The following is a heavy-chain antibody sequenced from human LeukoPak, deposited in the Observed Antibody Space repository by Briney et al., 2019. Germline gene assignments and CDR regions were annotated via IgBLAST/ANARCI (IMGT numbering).Heavy chain of an antibody. J-gene: IGHJ4*02. V-gene: IGHV3-74*01. CDR1: GFTFSSYW. CDR2: INSDGSST. CDR3: ARDRGLPHRHFDY. D-gene: IGHD4-17*01. Sequence: PGGSLRLSCAASGFTFSSYWMHWVRQVPGKGLVWVSRINSDGSSTSYADSVKGRVTISRDNAKNTLYLQMNSLRAEDTAVYYCARDRGLPHRHFDYRGQGTLVTVSS.